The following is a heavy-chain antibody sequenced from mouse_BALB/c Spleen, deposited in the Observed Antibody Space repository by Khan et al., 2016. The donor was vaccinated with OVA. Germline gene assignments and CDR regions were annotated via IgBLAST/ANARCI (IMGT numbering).Heavy chain of an antibody. J-gene: IGHJ2*01. CDR1: GYSFTAYY. CDR2: INPNIGTT. Sequence: EVQLLESGPDLVKPGSSVKISCKASGYSFTAYYMHWMRQSHGKSLEWIGRINPNIGTTDYNQRFTGKAILTVDKSSSTAYMELRNLTSEESAVYYCTRSEGFDYWGQGTTLTVSS. V-gene: IGHV1-34*01. CDR3: TRSEGFDY.